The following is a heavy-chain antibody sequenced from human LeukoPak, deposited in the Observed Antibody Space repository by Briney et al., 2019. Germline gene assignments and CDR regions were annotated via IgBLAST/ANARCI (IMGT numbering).Heavy chain of an antibody. V-gene: IGHV3-23*01. Sequence: GGSLRLSCATSGFTFNTYAMSWVRQAPGKGLEWVSNISGSGRGGRTYCADSVKGRLTISRDNSKNTLYLQMSSLRAEDTAVYYCAKSGLNRFDYWGQGTLVTVSS. J-gene: IGHJ4*02. CDR2: ISGSGRGGRT. CDR3: AKSGLNRFDY. CDR1: GFTFNTYA. D-gene: IGHD2-15*01.